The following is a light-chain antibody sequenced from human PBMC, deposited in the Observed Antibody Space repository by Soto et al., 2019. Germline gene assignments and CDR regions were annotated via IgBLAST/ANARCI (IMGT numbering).Light chain of an antibody. CDR1: QTITTY. CDR2: AAI. CDR3: QQRRNWPHLT. V-gene: IGKV1-39*01. J-gene: IGKJ5*01. Sequence: TPSPSPPSASDGDKGTTNFPASQTITTYLNWYQHKPGKAPKLLIYAAISLQSGVPARFSGSGSGTDFTLTISSLEPEDFALYYCQQRRNWPHLTFGGGTRLEIK.